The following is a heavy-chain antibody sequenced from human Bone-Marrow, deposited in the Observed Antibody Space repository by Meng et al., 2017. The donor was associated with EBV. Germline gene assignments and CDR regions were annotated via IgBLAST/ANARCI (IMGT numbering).Heavy chain of an antibody. CDR1: GFSLSTSGMG. CDR3: AHRRSDSGWFGY. D-gene: IGHD6-19*01. Sequence: QTTLKGSGPPVLNPTQTLTLTCTFSGFSLSTSGMGVAWIRQPPGKALEWLALIYWDDETRYSPALKNRLTVTKDSSKNQVVFRMANLDPADTATYYCAHRRSDSGWFGYWGQGTLVTVSS. CDR2: IYWDDET. J-gene: IGHJ4*02. V-gene: IGHV2-5*02.